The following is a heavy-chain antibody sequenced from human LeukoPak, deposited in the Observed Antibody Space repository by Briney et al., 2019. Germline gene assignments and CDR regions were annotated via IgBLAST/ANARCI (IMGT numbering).Heavy chain of an antibody. J-gene: IGHJ4*02. CDR3: AAVSYYDSSGYY. CDR1: GFTSSSYD. D-gene: IGHD3-22*01. Sequence: GGSLRLFCAASGFTSSSYDMHWVRQATGKGLEWVSAIGTAGDTYYPGSVKGRFTISRENAKNSLYLQMNSLRAEDTAVYYCAAVSYYDSSGYYWGQGTLVTVSS. V-gene: IGHV3-13*01. CDR2: IGTAGDT.